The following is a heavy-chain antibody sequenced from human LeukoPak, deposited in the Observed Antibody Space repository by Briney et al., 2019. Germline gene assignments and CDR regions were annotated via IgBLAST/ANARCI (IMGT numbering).Heavy chain of an antibody. CDR1: GGSISSYY. CDR3: ARVNRRWLQVSRYYFDY. CDR2: IYYSGST. D-gene: IGHD5-24*01. Sequence: PSETLSRTCNVAGGSISSYYWSWLRQRRGKGLEWIGYIYYSGSTNYNPSLKSRVTISVDTSKNQFSLKLSSVTAADTAVYYCARVNRRWLQVSRYYFDYWGQGTLVTVSS. V-gene: IGHV4-59*01. J-gene: IGHJ4*02.